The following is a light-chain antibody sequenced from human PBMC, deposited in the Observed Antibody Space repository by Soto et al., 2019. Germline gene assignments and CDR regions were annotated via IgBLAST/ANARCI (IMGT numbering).Light chain of an antibody. Sequence: DIELISVAAVQSTTIGDRVTITCRASQSVNIWLAWYQQKPGKAPKLLISEASTVETGVPARFSGSGSGTQFTLTISSLQPDDLATYYCQQYNNFWTFGQGTKVDIK. CDR3: QQYNNFWT. CDR1: QSVNIW. V-gene: IGKV1-5*03. CDR2: EAS. J-gene: IGKJ1*01.